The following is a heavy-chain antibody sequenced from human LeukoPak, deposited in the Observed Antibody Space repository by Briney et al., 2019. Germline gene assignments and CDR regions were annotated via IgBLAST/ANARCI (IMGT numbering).Heavy chain of an antibody. Sequence: SGGSLRLSCAASGLSFSNYWMTWVRQAPGKGLEWVANIKDDGSEKYYVDSVNGRFTIFRDNAESSVYRQMNSLRAGDTSVYYCAISYAGDSHYWREGTLVSVSS. V-gene: IGHV3-7*01. CDR2: IKDDGSEK. CDR3: AISYAGDSHY. D-gene: IGHD4-23*01. CDR1: GLSFSNYW. J-gene: IGHJ4*02.